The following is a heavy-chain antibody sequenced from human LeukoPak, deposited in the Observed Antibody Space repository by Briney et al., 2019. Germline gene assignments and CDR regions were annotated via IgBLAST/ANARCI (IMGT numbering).Heavy chain of an antibody. CDR1: GGSINSGDYY. CDR3: ARDLMYSSGWYPHFDY. Sequence: SQTLSLTCTVSGGSINSGDYYWSWIRQHPGKGLEWIGRIYTSGSTNYNPSLKSRVTMSVDTSKNQFSLKLSSVTAADTAVYYCARDLMYSSGWYPHFDYWGQGTLVTVSS. D-gene: IGHD6-19*01. J-gene: IGHJ4*02. CDR2: IYTSGST. V-gene: IGHV4-61*02.